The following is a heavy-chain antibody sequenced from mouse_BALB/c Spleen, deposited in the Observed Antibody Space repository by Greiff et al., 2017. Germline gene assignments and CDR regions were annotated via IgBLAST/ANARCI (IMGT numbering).Heavy chain of an antibody. D-gene: IGHD1-1*02. CDR1: GFNIKDYY. CDR2: IDPENGNT. Sequence: EVQRVESGAELVRPGALVKLSCKASGFNIKDYYMHWVKQRPEQGLEWIGWIDPENGNTIYDPKFQGKASITADTSSNTAYLQLSSLTSEDTAVYCGGRAGTGGGMDYWGQGTWVTVSA. CDR3: GRAGTGGGMDY. V-gene: IGHV14-1*02. J-gene: IGHJ3*01.